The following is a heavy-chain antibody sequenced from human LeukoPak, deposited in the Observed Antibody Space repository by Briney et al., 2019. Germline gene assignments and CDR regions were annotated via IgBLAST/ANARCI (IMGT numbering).Heavy chain of an antibody. CDR3: ARSGHSNGWYSFDY. J-gene: IGHJ4*02. V-gene: IGHV3-48*01. D-gene: IGHD6-19*01. CDR2: INHSGSLI. CDR1: GFRFTYSN. Sequence: GGSLRLSCGASGFRFTYSNMNWVRQAPGKGLEWVSYINHSGSLIHYADSVKGRFTISRDNAKKSLDLQMNSLRAEDTAVYYCARSGHSNGWYSFDYWGLGALVTVSS.